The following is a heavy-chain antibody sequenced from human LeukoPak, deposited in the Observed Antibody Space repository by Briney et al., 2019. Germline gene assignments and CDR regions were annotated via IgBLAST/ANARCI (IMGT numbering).Heavy chain of an antibody. CDR2: IYYSGST. J-gene: IGHJ4*02. D-gene: IGHD3-10*01. CDR3: ARDGSGSYRFDY. Sequence: PSETLSLTCTVSGGSISSGDYYWSWIRQHPGKGLEWIGYIYYSGSTYYNPSLKSRITISVDTSQNQFSLKLSSVTAADTAVYFCARDGSGSYRFDYWGRGTLVTVPS. CDR1: GGSISSGDYY. V-gene: IGHV4-31*03.